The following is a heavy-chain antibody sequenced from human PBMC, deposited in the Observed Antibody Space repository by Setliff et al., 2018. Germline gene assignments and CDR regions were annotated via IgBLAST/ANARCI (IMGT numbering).Heavy chain of an antibody. D-gene: IGHD2-8*02. Sequence: LRLSCAASGFTFSSYAMSWVRQPPGKGLEWIGEINHSGSTNYNPSLKSRVTISVDTSKNQFSLKLSSVTAADTALYYCTVYNTGSSKDHYWGQGTPVTVSS. CDR3: TVYNTGSSKDHY. V-gene: IGHV4-34*08. CDR2: INHSGST. J-gene: IGHJ4*02. CDR1: GFTFSSYA.